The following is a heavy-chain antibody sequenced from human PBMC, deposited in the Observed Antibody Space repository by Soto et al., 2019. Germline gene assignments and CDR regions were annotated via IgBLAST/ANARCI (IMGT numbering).Heavy chain of an antibody. D-gene: IGHD2-21*01. CDR2: IYSGGST. CDR1: GFTVSSNY. CDR3: ARAVVVVGGDYFDY. Sequence: LGGSLRLSCAASGFTVSSNYMSWVRQAPGKGLEWVSVIYSGGSTYYADSVKGRFTISRDNSKNTLYLQMNSLRAEDTAVYYCARAVVVVGGDYFDYWGQGTLVTVSS. J-gene: IGHJ4*02. V-gene: IGHV3-53*01.